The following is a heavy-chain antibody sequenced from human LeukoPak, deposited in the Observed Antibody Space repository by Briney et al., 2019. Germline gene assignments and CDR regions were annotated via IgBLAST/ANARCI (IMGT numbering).Heavy chain of an antibody. Sequence: TGGSLRLSCAASGFTFSSYSMNWVRQAPGKGLEWVSSISSSSSYIYYADSVKGRFTISRDNAKNSLYLQMNSLRAEDTAVYYCARFGGGARIDPWGQGTLVTVSS. CDR3: ARFGGGARIDP. D-gene: IGHD1-26*01. CDR2: ISSSSSYI. J-gene: IGHJ5*02. V-gene: IGHV3-21*01. CDR1: GFTFSSYS.